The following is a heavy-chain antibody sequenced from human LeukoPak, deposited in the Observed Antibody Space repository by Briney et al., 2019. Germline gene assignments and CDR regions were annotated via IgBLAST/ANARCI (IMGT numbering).Heavy chain of an antibody. CDR3: ARGLDYSNYVGY. J-gene: IGHJ4*02. Sequence: PSETLSLTCTVSGGSLSSSNYYWGWIRQPPGKGLEWIGEINHSGSTNYNPSLKSRVTISVDTSKNQFSLKLSSVTAADTAVYYCARGLDYSNYVGYWGQGTLVTVSS. V-gene: IGHV4-39*07. CDR1: GGSLSSSNYY. D-gene: IGHD4-11*01. CDR2: INHSGST.